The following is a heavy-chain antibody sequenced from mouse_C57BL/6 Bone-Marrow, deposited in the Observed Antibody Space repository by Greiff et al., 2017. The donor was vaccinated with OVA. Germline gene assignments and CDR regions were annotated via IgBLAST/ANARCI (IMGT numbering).Heavy chain of an antibody. CDR1: GYAFSSSW. CDR2: IYPGDGDT. Sequence: VKLQESGPELVKPGASVKISCKASGYAFSSSWMNWVKQRPGKGLEWIGRIYPGDGDTNYNGKFKGKATLTADKSSSTAYMQLSSLTSEDSAVYFCARYSYYFDYWGQGTTLTVSS. CDR3: ARYSYYFDY. V-gene: IGHV1-82*01. J-gene: IGHJ2*01.